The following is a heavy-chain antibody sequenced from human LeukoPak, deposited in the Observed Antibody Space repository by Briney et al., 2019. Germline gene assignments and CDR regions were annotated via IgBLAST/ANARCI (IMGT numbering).Heavy chain of an antibody. CDR2: IRSSSSTI. CDR3: ARDHIVGVRGPYDYFDY. J-gene: IGHJ4*02. Sequence: PVGSLRLSCAASGFTFSSYSMNWVRQAPGKGLEWVSYIRSSSSTIYYADSVKGRFTISRDNAKNSLYLQMNSLRAEDTAVYYCARDHIVGVRGPYDYFDYWGQGTLVTVSS. CDR1: GFTFSSYS. D-gene: IGHD3-10*01. V-gene: IGHV3-48*01.